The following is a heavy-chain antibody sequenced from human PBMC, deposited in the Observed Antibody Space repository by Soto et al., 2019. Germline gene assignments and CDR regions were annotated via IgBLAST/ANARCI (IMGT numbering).Heavy chain of an antibody. CDR3: ARVGGGYCSGGSCYSGFYYYGMDV. D-gene: IGHD2-15*01. J-gene: IGHJ6*02. Sequence: QVQLVQSGAEVKKPGASVKVSCKASGYTFTSYGISWVRQAPGQGLEWMGWISAYNGNTNYAQKLQGRVTMTTDTSTSTAYMGLGSLRSGDTAVYYCARVGGGYCSGGSCYSGFYYYGMDVWGQGTTVTVSS. CDR1: GYTFTSYG. V-gene: IGHV1-18*01. CDR2: ISAYNGNT.